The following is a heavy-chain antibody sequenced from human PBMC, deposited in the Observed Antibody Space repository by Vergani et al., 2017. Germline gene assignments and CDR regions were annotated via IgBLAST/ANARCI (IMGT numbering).Heavy chain of an antibody. Sequence: QVQLVQSGAEVKKPGASVKVSCKVSGYTLTELSMHWVRQAPGKGLEWMGGFDPEDGGTIYAQKFQGRVTMTEDTSTNTAYVELSSLISEDTAGYYCATDHNRLHNRITAPDAFDIWGQGTMVTVSS. J-gene: IGHJ3*02. D-gene: IGHD1-14*01. V-gene: IGHV1-24*01. CDR3: ATDHNRLHNRITAPDAFDI. CDR1: GYTLTELS. CDR2: FDPEDGGT.